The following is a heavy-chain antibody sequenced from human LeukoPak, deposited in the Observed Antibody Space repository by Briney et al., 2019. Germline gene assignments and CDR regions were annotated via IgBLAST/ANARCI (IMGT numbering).Heavy chain of an antibody. V-gene: IGHV1-2*02. J-gene: IGHJ5*02. CDR3: ARPGYCSSTSCYSLDP. CDR2: INPNSGGT. CDR1: GYTFTGYY. D-gene: IGHD2-2*01. Sequence: ASVKVSCKASGYTFTGYYMHWVPQAPGQGLEWVGWINPNSGGTNYAQKFQGRVTMTRDTSISTAYMELSRLRSDDTAVYYCARPGYCSSTSCYSLDPWGQGTLVTVSS.